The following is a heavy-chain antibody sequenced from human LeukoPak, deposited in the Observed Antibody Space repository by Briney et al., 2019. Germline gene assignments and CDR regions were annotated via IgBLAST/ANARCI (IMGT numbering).Heavy chain of an antibody. J-gene: IGHJ4*02. CDR2: IYSDGST. CDR3: ARDLAAGGTYPHY. Sequence: QPGVSLRLSCAASGFTVSSNYMSWVRQAPGKGPEWVSVIYSDGSTYYADSVKGRFTISRDTSKNTLYLPMNSLRAEDTAVYYCARDLAAGGTYPHYWGQGTLVSVSS. V-gene: IGHV3-53*01. CDR1: GFTVSSNY. D-gene: IGHD6-13*01.